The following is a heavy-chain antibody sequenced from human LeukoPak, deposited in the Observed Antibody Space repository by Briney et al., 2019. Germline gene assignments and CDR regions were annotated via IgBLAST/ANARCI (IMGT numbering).Heavy chain of an antibody. CDR3: ARSEETFSYGSGNYYSFDS. J-gene: IGHJ4*02. D-gene: IGHD3-10*01. V-gene: IGHV4-31*03. Sequence: PSETLSLTCSVSGGSISSGGYYWSWIRQHPGKGREWIGYIYYSGSTYYNPSPKSRVTISVDTSRNQFYLKLSYVTAADTALYYCARSEETFSYGSGNYYSFDSWGQGTLVTVSS. CDR1: GGSISSGGYY. CDR2: IYYSGST.